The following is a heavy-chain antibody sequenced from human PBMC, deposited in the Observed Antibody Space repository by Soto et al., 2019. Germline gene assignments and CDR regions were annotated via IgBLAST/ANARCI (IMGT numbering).Heavy chain of an antibody. CDR1: GGSISSSSYY. D-gene: IGHD6-13*01. J-gene: IGHJ4*02. Sequence: SVTQSLTCTVSGGSISSSSYYWGWIRQPPGKGLEWIGSIYYSGSTYYNPSLKSRVTISVDTSKNQFSLKLSSVTAADTAVYYCAMSFSSWLRDYWGQGTLVTVSS. V-gene: IGHV4-39*01. CDR3: AMSFSSWLRDY. CDR2: IYYSGST.